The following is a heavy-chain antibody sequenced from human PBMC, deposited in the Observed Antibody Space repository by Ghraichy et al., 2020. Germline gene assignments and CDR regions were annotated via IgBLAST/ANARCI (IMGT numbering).Heavy chain of an antibody. V-gene: IGHV4-39*01. J-gene: IGHJ4*02. CDR2: IYYSGST. D-gene: IGHD4-17*01. CDR1: GDSISSSSYY. CDR3: ARQSIGDRTFDY. Sequence: SETLSLTCTVSGDSISSSSYYWGWIRQPPGKGLEWIGSIYYSGSTYYNPSLKSRVTISVDTSKNQFSLKLSSVTAADTAVYYCARQSIGDRTFDYWGQGTLVTVSS.